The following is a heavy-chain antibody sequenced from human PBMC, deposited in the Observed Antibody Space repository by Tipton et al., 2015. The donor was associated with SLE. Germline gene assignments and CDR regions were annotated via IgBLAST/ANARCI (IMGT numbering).Heavy chain of an antibody. D-gene: IGHD2-8*02. Sequence: QLVQSGAEVKKSGESLKISCKGSGYRFTSHWIAWVRQMPGKGLEWMGIIYPGDSDTRYSPSFQGQVTISVDKSINTAYLQWSSLQASDTAMYYCARHATEVTGGDYWGQGTLVTVSS. V-gene: IGHV5-51*01. CDR3: ARHATEVTGGDY. CDR2: IYPGDSDT. CDR1: GYRFTSHW. J-gene: IGHJ4*02.